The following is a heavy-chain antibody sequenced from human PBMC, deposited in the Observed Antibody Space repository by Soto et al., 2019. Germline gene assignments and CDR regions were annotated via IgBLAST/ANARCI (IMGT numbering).Heavy chain of an antibody. D-gene: IGHD4-4*01. V-gene: IGHV3-66*01. CDR1: AFTVSSNY. J-gene: IGHJ4*02. Sequence: QPGGSLRLSCAASAFTVSSNYMTWVRQAPGKGLEWVSLIYSGGSTYYADSVKGRFTISRDNSKNTLYLQMNSLRAEDTAVYYCAGGPYSNQPGRYFDYWGQGTLVTVSS. CDR2: IYSGGST. CDR3: AGGPYSNQPGRYFDY.